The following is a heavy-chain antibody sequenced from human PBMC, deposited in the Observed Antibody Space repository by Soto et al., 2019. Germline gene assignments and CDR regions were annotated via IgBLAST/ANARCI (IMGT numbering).Heavy chain of an antibody. CDR3: ARAYGIRNCYFDY. V-gene: IGHV4-34*01. D-gene: IGHD1-26*01. CDR2: INHSGST. J-gene: IGHJ4*02. CDR1: GGSFSGYY. Sequence: SETLSLTCAVYGGSFSGYYWSWIRQPPGKGLEWIGEINHSGSTNYNPSLKSRVTISVDTSKNQFSLKLSSVTAADTAVYYCARAYGIRNCYFDYWGQGTLVTVSS.